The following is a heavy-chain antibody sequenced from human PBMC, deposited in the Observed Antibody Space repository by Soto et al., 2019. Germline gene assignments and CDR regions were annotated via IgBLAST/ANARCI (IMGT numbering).Heavy chain of an antibody. V-gene: IGHV3-33*01. CDR3: ARDAVDTAMVNFEY. Sequence: GGSLRLSCAASGFTFSSYGMHWVRQAPGKGLEWVAVIWYDGSNKYYADSVKGRFTISRDNSKNTLYLQMNSLRAEDTAVYYCARDAVDTAMVNFEYWGQGTLVTVSS. CDR2: IWYDGSNK. CDR1: GFTFSSYG. J-gene: IGHJ4*02. D-gene: IGHD5-18*01.